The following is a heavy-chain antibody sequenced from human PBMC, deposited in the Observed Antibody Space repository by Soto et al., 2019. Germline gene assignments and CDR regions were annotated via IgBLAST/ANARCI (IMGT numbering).Heavy chain of an antibody. Sequence: DVQLLESGGGLVQWGGSLRLSCVTSGFTFSTYGMPWVRQAPGKGLEWGAYGGSGGSGYYAEAVKGRFTISRDNSKNTLSLEMNRLRAEDTATYYCVKFRGRAYPYYYMDVWGKGTKVTVSS. D-gene: IGHD3-10*01. CDR1: GFTFSTYG. V-gene: IGHV3-23*01. CDR3: VKFRGRAYPYYYMDV. CDR2: YGGSGGSG. J-gene: IGHJ6*03.